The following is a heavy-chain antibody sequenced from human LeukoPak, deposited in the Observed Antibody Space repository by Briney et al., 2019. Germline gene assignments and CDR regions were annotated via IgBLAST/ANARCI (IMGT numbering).Heavy chain of an antibody. J-gene: IGHJ4*02. D-gene: IGHD7-27*01. CDR1: GGSIGSYY. V-gene: IGHV4-59*01. CDR2: IYYIGTT. CDR3: ARDWGRYFDY. Sequence: SETLSLTSTVSGGSIGSYYWSWIRHPQGKGLEWMGHIYYIGTTNYNPSLKSRVTMSVDTSKNQFSLKLSSVTAADTAVYYCARDWGRYFDYWGQGTLVTVSS.